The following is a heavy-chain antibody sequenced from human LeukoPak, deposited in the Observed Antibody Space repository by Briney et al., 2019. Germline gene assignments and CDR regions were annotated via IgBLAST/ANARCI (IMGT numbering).Heavy chain of an antibody. J-gene: IGHJ4*02. V-gene: IGHV3-23*01. D-gene: IGHD5-12*01. CDR2: ISGRTGGT. Sequence: GGSLRLSCAASGFTFNTNAMSWVRQAPGKGLAWVSAISGRTGGTYYADSVKGRFTISRDNSKSTLYLQMDSLRAEDTAVYYCAKCGNSGCHLIDYWGQGTLVTVSS. CDR1: GFTFNTNA. CDR3: AKCGNSGCHLIDY.